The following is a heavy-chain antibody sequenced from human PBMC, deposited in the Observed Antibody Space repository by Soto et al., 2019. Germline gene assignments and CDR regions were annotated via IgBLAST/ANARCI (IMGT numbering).Heavy chain of an antibody. V-gene: IGHV3-23*01. CDR1: GFPFSTFA. CDR2: IFGGGNYP. Sequence: EVHLLESGGGLVPPGGSLRLSCVASGFPFSTFAMAWVRQAPGKGLEWVSTIFGGGNYPYYADFVKGRLTISRDNSKNTVYLQINSLRAEDTAIYFCAKMEAMGIWEYYFDYWGQGTLVTVSS. CDR3: AKMEAMGIWEYYFDY. D-gene: IGHD1-26*01. J-gene: IGHJ4*02.